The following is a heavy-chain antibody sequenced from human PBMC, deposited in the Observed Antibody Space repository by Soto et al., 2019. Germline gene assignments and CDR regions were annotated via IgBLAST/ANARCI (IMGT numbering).Heavy chain of an antibody. J-gene: IGHJ6*02. Sequence: GGSLRLSCAASGFTFSSYDMHWVRQATGKGLEWVSAIGTAGDTYYPDSVKGRFTISRENAKNSLYLQMNSLRAGDTAVYYCARGYSSGWYSVYGMDVWGQGTTVTVSS. CDR2: IGTAGDT. D-gene: IGHD6-19*01. CDR1: GFTFSSYD. V-gene: IGHV3-13*01. CDR3: ARGYSSGWYSVYGMDV.